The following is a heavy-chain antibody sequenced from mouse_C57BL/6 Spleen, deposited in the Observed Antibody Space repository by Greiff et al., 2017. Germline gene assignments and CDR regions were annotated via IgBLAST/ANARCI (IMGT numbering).Heavy chain of an antibody. CDR3: TRSVVAPSYYAMGD. CDR1: GYTFTDYE. V-gene: IGHV1-15*01. D-gene: IGHD1-1*01. Sequence: QVQLQQPGAELVRPGASVTLSCKASGYTFTDYEMHWVKQTPVHGLEWIGAIDPETGGTAYNQKFKGKAILTADKSSSTAYMELRSLTSEDSAVYYCTRSVVAPSYYAMGDWGQGTSVTVSS. J-gene: IGHJ4*01. CDR2: IDPETGGT.